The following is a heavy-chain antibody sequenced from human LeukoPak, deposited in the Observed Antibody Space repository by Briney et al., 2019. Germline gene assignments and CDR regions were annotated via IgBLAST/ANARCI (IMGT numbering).Heavy chain of an antibody. V-gene: IGHV4-59*08. CDR2: IYYSGST. J-gene: IGHJ5*02. Sequence: SETLSLTCTVSGGSFTSYYWSWIRQPPGKGLEWIGYIYYSGSTNYNPSLKSRVTISVDTSKNQFSLKLSSVTAADTAVYYCATGYSSSARFDPWGQGTLVTVSS. CDR3: ATGYSSSARFDP. D-gene: IGHD6-13*01. CDR1: GGSFTSYY.